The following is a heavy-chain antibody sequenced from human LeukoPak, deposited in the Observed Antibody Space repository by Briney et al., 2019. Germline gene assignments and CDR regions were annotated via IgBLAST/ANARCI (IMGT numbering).Heavy chain of an antibody. CDR3: ARHDGYISFYMDV. CDR1: GGTFSSYA. J-gene: IGHJ6*03. D-gene: IGHD5-24*01. Sequence: SVKVSCKASGGTFSSYAISWVRQAPGQGLEWMGGIIPIFGTANYAQKLQGRVTMTTDTSTSTAYMELRSLRSDDTAVYYCARHDGYISFYMDVWGKGTTVTVSS. CDR2: IIPIFGTA. V-gene: IGHV1-69*05.